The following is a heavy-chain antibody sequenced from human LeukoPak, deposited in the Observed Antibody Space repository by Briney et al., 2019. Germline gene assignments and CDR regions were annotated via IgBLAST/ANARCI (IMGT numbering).Heavy chain of an antibody. CDR1: GGSISSYY. CDR3: ARSGLWFGDLMGY. Sequence: PSETLSPTCTVSGGSISSYYWIWIRQPPGKGLEWIGYIYYSGSTNYNPSLKGRVTISVDTSKNQFSLKLSSVTAADTAVYYCARSGLWFGDLMGYWGQGTLVTVPS. CDR2: IYYSGST. J-gene: IGHJ4*02. D-gene: IGHD3-10*01. V-gene: IGHV4-59*01.